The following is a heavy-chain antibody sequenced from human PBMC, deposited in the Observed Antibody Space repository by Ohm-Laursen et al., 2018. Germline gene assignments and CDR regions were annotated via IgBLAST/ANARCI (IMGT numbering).Heavy chain of an antibody. Sequence: ASVKVSCKASGYTFTSYGISWVRQAPGQGLEWMGWISAYNGNTNYAQKLQGRVTMTTDTSTSTAYMELRSLRSDDPAVYYGARDKRASSGTNPLWYWGQGTLVTVSS. CDR2: ISAYNGNT. D-gene: IGHD6-19*01. V-gene: IGHV1-18*01. CDR1: GYTFTSYG. CDR3: ARDKRASSGTNPLWY. J-gene: IGHJ4*02.